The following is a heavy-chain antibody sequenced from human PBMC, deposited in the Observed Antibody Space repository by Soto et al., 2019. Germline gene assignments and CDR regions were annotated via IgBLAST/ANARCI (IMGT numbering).Heavy chain of an antibody. CDR1: GVTFTRYS. Sequence: EVQLVESGGGRVKPGGSLRLSCAASGVTFTRYSMNWVRQAPGKGLEWVSSISSTTHYIYYGDSMKGRFTISRDNATNSLYLEMNSLRAEDTAVYYCSRESEDLTSNFDYWGQGTLVTVS. V-gene: IGHV3-21*06. CDR2: ISSTTHYI. CDR3: SRESEDLTSNFDY. J-gene: IGHJ4*02.